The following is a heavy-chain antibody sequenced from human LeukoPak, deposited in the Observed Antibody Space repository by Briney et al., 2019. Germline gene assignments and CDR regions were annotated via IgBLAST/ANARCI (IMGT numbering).Heavy chain of an antibody. D-gene: IGHD3-22*01. Sequence: SETLSLTCAVSGVSMSSGDYSWTWIRQPPGKGLEWIGFISDSGSTYYNPSLKSRVTISVDTSKNQFSLKLSSVTAADTAVYYCARDAYYYDSSGYYNFDYWGQGTLVTVSS. J-gene: IGHJ4*02. CDR3: ARDAYYYDSSGYYNFDY. CDR1: GVSMSSGDYS. V-gene: IGHV4-30-4*07. CDR2: ISDSGST.